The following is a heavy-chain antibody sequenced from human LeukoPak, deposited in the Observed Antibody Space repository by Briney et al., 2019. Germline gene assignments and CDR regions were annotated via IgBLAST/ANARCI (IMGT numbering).Heavy chain of an antibody. CDR2: IYYSGST. CDR1: GGSLSTYY. J-gene: IGHJ3*02. CDR3: AVNLTKHTFDI. D-gene: IGHD1-1*01. V-gene: IGHV4-59*08. Sequence: SETLSLTCTVSGGSLSTYYWSWIRQSPGKGPEWIGSIYYSGSTNYNPSLKSRVTISVDTSKNQFSLELSSVTAADTAVYYCAVNLTKHTFDIWGQGTMVTVSS.